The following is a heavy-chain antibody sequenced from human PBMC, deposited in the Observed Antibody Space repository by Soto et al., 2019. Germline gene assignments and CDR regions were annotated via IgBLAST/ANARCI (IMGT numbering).Heavy chain of an antibody. D-gene: IGHD7-27*01. V-gene: IGHV3-48*01. Sequence: PGGSLRLSCAASGFTVSSKYMSWVRQAPGKGLEWVSYISSSSTTIYYADSVKGRFTISRDNAKDSLYLQMNSLRAEDTAVYYCARGLTYYYYMDVWGKGTTVTVSS. CDR2: ISSSSTTI. J-gene: IGHJ6*03. CDR1: GFTVSSKY. CDR3: ARGLTYYYYMDV.